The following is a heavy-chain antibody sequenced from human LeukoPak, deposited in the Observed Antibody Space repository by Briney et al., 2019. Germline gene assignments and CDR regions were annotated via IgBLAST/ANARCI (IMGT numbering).Heavy chain of an antibody. CDR1: GGSISSSSYY. J-gene: IGHJ4*02. CDR3: ARLGSGSYYDSRGQFDY. V-gene: IGHV4-39*07. Sequence: PSETLSLTCTVSGGSISSSSYYWGWIRQAPGKGLEWIGSFEYGGSTYYNPSLKSRVTISVDTSKSQFSLKLSSVTAADTAVYYCARLGSGSYYDSRGQFDYWGQGTLVTVSS. CDR2: FEYGGST. D-gene: IGHD1-26*01.